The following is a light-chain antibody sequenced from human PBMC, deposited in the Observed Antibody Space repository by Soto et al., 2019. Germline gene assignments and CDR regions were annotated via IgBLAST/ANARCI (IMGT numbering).Light chain of an antibody. CDR3: QQSYRTLWT. J-gene: IGKJ1*01. V-gene: IGKV3-11*01. CDR2: SAS. CDR1: QSVSVN. Sequence: EVVLTQSPAILSLSPGERATLSCRASQSVSVNFAWYQHKPGQAPRPLIYSASDRAPGIPARFSGSGSGTDFTLTISSLEPEDFATYYCQQSYRTLWTFGHGTKVEI.